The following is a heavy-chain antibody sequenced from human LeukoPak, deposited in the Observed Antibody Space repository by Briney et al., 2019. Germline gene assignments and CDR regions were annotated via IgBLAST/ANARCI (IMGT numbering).Heavy chain of an antibody. CDR2: IRYDGINK. CDR1: GFTFSYYG. Sequence: GGSLRLSCAASGFTFSYYGIHWVRQAPGKGLEWVAFIRYDGINKYYADSVKGRFTVSRDNAKNSLYLQMNSLRAEDTAVYYCARSPQGTATTANWLDPWGQGTLVTVSS. CDR3: ARSPQGTATTANWLDP. V-gene: IGHV3-30*02. D-gene: IGHD4-17*01. J-gene: IGHJ5*02.